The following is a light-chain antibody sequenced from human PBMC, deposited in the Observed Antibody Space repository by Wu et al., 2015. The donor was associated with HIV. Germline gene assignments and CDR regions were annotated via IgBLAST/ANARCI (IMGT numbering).Light chain of an antibody. Sequence: DIQMTQSPSSLSASVGDRVTITCRASENIDIYLNWYQSKPGKAPKVLIYAASHLQSEVPSRFSGSGSGTHFTLTISSLQPEDFATYFCQQNYSPLRTFGQGTKLEIK. J-gene: IGKJ2*01. CDR1: ENIDIY. CDR2: AAS. V-gene: IGKV1-39*01. CDR3: QQNYSPLRT.